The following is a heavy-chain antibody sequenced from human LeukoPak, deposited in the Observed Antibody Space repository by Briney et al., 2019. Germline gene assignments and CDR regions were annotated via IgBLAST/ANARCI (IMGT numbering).Heavy chain of an antibody. CDR3: ARKNPYDRSGSTFDY. CDR2: MNPNSGNT. J-gene: IGHJ4*02. D-gene: IGHD3-22*01. V-gene: IGHV1-8*02. Sequence: GASVKVSCKASGYTFTSYYMHWVRQAPGQGLEWMGWMNPNSGNTGYAQKFQGRVTMTRNTSISTAYMELSSLRSEDTVVYYCARKNPYDRSGSTFDYWGQGTLVTVSS. CDR1: GYTFTSYY.